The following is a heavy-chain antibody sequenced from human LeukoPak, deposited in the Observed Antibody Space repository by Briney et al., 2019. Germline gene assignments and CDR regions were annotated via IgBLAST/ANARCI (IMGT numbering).Heavy chain of an antibody. CDR2: ISAYNGNT. CDR3: ARDPMAVAGSDFDY. D-gene: IGHD6-19*01. CDR1: GYTFTSYG. V-gene: IGHV1-18*01. J-gene: IGHJ4*02. Sequence: ASVKVSCKPSGYTFTSYGISRVRQAPGPGLEWMGWISAYNGNTNYAQKLQGRVTMTTDTSTSTAYMELRSLRSDDTAVYYCARDPMAVAGSDFDYWGQGTLVTVSS.